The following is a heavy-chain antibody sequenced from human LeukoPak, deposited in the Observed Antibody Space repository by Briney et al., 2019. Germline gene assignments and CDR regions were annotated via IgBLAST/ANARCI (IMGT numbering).Heavy chain of an antibody. CDR1: GYTFTSYG. V-gene: IGHV1-18*01. CDR3: AIRFYYDSSGYYYPYFQH. Sequence: ASVKVSCKASGYTFTSYGISWVRQAPGQGLEWMGWISPYNGNTDHAQKFQGRVTMTTDTFTSTAYMDLRSLRSEDTAVYYCAIRFYYDSSGYYYPYFQHWGQGTLVTVSS. J-gene: IGHJ1*01. D-gene: IGHD3-22*01. CDR2: ISPYNGNT.